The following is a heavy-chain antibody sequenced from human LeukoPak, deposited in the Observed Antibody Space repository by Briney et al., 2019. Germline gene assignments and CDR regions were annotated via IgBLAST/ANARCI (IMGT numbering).Heavy chain of an antibody. CDR3: ARSASQWELLLGY. Sequence: SETLSLTCTVSGGSISSYYWSWIRQPPGKGLDWIGYIYYSGSTNYNPSLKSRVTISVDTSKNQFSLKLSSVTAADTAVYYCARSASQWELLLGYWGQGTLVTVSS. CDR1: GGSISSYY. D-gene: IGHD1-26*01. V-gene: IGHV4-59*08. J-gene: IGHJ4*02. CDR2: IYYSGST.